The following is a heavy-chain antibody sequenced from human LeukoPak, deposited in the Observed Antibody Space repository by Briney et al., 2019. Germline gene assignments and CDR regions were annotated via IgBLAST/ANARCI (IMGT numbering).Heavy chain of an antibody. J-gene: IGHJ4*02. CDR2: IYYSGST. CDR3: ARSRGEGYSSSRVYDY. D-gene: IGHD6-13*01. CDR1: GGSISSYY. V-gene: IGHV4-59*01. Sequence: SETPSLTCTVSGGSISSYYWSWIRQPPGKGLEWIGYIYYSGSTNYNPSLKSRVTISVDTSKNQFSLKLSSVTAADTAVYYCARSRGEGYSSSRVYDYWGQGTLVTVSS.